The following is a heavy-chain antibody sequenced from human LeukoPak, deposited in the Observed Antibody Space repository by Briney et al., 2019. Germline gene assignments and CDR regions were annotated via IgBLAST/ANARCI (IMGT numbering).Heavy chain of an antibody. CDR3: ARDNYYGSGSCPGGYDAFDI. J-gene: IGHJ3*02. CDR1: AYTLSSNG. V-gene: IGHV1-18*01. CDR2: ISAYNGNT. D-gene: IGHD3-10*01. Sequence: GASVKVSCKVSAYTLSSNGISWVRQAPGQGLEWMGWISAYNGNTNYAQKLQGRVTMTTDTSTSTAYMELRSLRSDDTAVYYCARDNYYGSGSCPGGYDAFDIWGQGTMVTVSS.